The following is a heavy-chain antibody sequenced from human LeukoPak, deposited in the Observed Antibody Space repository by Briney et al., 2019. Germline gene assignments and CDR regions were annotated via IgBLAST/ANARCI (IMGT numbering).Heavy chain of an antibody. J-gene: IGHJ1*01. CDR1: GGTFSSYA. CDR3: ARGGSSWYRGSFQH. Sequence: SVRVSCKASGGTFSSYAISWVRQAPGQGLEWMGRIIPILGIANYAQKFQGRVTMTRDTSTSTVYMGLSSLRSEDTAVYYCARGGSSWYRGSFQHWGQGTLVTVSS. V-gene: IGHV1-69*04. D-gene: IGHD6-13*01. CDR2: IIPILGIA.